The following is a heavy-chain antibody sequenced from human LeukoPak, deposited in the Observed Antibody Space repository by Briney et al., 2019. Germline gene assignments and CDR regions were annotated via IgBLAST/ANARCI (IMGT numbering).Heavy chain of an antibody. D-gene: IGHD3-10*01. V-gene: IGHV3-30*03. CDR1: GFTFNSYG. CDR3: ARLWTNFDY. J-gene: IGHJ4*02. CDR2: ISYDGSNK. Sequence: PGGSLRLSCAASGFTFNSYGMHWVRQAPGKGLEWVAVISYDGSNKYYADSVKGRFTISRDNSKNTLYLQMNSLRAEDTAVYYCARLWTNFDYWGQGTLVTVSS.